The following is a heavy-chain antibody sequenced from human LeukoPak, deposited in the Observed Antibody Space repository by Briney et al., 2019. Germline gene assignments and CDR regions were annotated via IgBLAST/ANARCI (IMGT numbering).Heavy chain of an antibody. D-gene: IGHD5-18*01. V-gene: IGHV3-7*01. CDR2: IRQDGGET. J-gene: IGHJ4*02. Sequence: GGSLRLSCAASGFTFTRYWMTWVRQAPGKGLEWLANIRQDGGETYYGDSVKGRFTISRDNAKNSLYLQMNSLRAEDTAVYYCATSEDTAGGPYWGQGTLVTVSS. CDR3: ATSEDTAGGPY. CDR1: GFTFTRYW.